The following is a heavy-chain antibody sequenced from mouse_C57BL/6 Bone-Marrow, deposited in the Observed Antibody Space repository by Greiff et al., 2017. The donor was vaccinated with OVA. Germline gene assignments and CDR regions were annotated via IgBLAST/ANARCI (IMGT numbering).Heavy chain of an antibody. CDR1: GYTFTSYG. CDR3: ARGDTTVVPHYFDY. CDR2: LYPRSGNT. V-gene: IGHV1-81*01. Sequence: QVHVKQSGAELARPGASVKLSCKASGYTFTSYGISWVKQRTGQGLEWIGELYPRSGNTYYNEKFKGKATLTADKSSSTAYMELRSLTSEDSAVYFCARGDTTVVPHYFDYWGQGTTLTVSS. J-gene: IGHJ2*01. D-gene: IGHD1-1*01.